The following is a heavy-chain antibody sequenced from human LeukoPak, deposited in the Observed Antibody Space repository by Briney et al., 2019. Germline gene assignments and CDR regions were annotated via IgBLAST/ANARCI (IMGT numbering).Heavy chain of an antibody. CDR2: ISWNSGSI. J-gene: IGHJ3*02. V-gene: IGHV3-9*01. CDR1: GFTFDDYA. Sequence: GGSLRLTCAASGFTFDDYAMHWVRQAPGKGLEWVSGISWNSGSIGYADSVKGRFTISRDNAKNSLYLQMNSQRAEDTALYYCAKSGNSGFGNAFDIWGQGTMVTVSS. CDR3: AKSGNSGFGNAFDI. D-gene: IGHD4-23*01.